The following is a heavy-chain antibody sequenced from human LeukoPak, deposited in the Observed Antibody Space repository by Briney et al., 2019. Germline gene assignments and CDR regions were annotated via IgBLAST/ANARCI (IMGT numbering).Heavy chain of an antibody. D-gene: IGHD1-1*01. CDR2: INPSSGGT. CDR1: GYTFTDYY. CDR3: ARRGALNEIDY. Sequence: GASVKVSCKASGYTFTDYYMHWVRQAPGQGLEWMGWINPSSGGTNYAQKFQGRVTVTRDTSISTAYMELRSLRSDDTAVYYCARRGALNEIDYWGQGTLVTVSS. V-gene: IGHV1-2*02. J-gene: IGHJ4*02.